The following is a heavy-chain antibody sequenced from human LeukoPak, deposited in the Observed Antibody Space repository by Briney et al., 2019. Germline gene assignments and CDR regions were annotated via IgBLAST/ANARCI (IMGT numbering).Heavy chain of an antibody. V-gene: IGHV3-33*01. J-gene: IGHJ4*02. CDR2: IWYDGSSK. CDR3: ATDQGVFGSKQGSYFDF. D-gene: IGHD3-10*01. Sequence: HPGGSLRLSCAASGFTFSSYGMHWVRQAPGKGLEWVALIWYDGSSKKHADSVRGRFTISRDDSKNTLYLQMDSLRAEDTAVYYCATDQGVFGSKQGSYFDFWGQGTLVTVSS. CDR1: GFTFSSYG.